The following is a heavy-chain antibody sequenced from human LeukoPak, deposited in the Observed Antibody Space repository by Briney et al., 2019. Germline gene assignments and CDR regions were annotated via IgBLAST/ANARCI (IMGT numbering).Heavy chain of an antibody. V-gene: IGHV3-74*01. D-gene: IGHD1-14*01. J-gene: IGHJ4*02. CDR3: VRDQGRYFFDY. CDR1: GFTFGPFW. Sequence: PGGSLRLPCAASGFTFGPFWMHWVRQAPGKGLVWVSRINSDGRTTNYADSVKGRFTISRDNAKNMVYLQMNSLRVEDTAVYYCVRDQGRYFFDYWGQGTRVTVSS. CDR2: INSDGRTT.